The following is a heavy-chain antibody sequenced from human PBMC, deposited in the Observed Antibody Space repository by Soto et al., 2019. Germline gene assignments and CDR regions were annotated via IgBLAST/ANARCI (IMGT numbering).Heavy chain of an antibody. CDR2: ISPYNGNT. J-gene: IGHJ5*02. Sequence: QVQLVQSGPEVKKPGASVKVSCKASGYTFTSYGINWVRQAPGQGLEWMGWISPYNGNTNYTQNLQGRVTMTTDTSTSTAYKELRSLRSGDTAVYYCARDIGGTYPNWFDPWGQGTLVTVSS. V-gene: IGHV1-18*01. D-gene: IGHD1-26*01. CDR1: GYTFTSYG. CDR3: ARDIGGTYPNWFDP.